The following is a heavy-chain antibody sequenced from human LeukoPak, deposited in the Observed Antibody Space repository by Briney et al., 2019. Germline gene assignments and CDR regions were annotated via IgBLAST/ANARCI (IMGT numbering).Heavy chain of an antibody. CDR1: GGTFSSYA. CDR2: INPNSGGT. Sequence: VASVKVSCKASGGTFSSYAISWVRQAPGQGLEWMGWINPNSGGTNYAQKFQGRVTMTRDTSISTAYMELSRLRSDDTAVYYCARRYYDFWSGYYFFDYWGQGTLVTVSS. D-gene: IGHD3-3*01. V-gene: IGHV1-2*02. CDR3: ARRYYDFWSGYYFFDY. J-gene: IGHJ4*02.